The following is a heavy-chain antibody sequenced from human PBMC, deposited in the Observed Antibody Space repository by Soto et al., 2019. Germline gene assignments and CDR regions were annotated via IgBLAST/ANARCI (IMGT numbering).Heavy chain of an antibody. J-gene: IGHJ5*02. CDR1: GGSVTSYH. D-gene: IGHD1-26*01. CDR2: PSYTGNT. V-gene: IGHV4-59*02. CDR3: ARDMHAGLTHYFDP. Sequence: PSETLSFTCIVSGGSVTSYHWRWIRQFPGKGLEWIAYPSYTGNTNYNPSLQSRVTISLDTSKNQLSLKLTSMTAADTAVYYCARDMHAGLTHYFDPWGQGTLVTVSS.